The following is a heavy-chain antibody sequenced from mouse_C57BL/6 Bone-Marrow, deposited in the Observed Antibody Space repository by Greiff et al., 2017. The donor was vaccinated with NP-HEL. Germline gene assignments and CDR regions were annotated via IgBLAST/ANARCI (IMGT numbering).Heavy chain of an antibody. CDR1: GYAFSSSW. CDR2: IYPGDGDT. CDR3: ARSTYYGSSLDY. V-gene: IGHV1-82*01. D-gene: IGHD1-1*01. J-gene: IGHJ2*01. Sequence: QVQLQQSGPELVKPGASVKISCKASGYAFSSSWMNWVKQRPGKGLEWIGRIYPGDGDTNYNGKFKGKATLTADKSSSTAYMQLSSLTSEDSAVYFCARSTYYGSSLDYWGQGTTRTVSS.